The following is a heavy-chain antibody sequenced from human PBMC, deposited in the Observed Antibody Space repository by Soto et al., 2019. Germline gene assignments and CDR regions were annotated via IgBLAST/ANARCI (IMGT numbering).Heavy chain of an antibody. V-gene: IGHV1-69*01. CDR3: ASSSSSWAYYYYDGMDV. D-gene: IGHD6-13*01. Sequence: QVQLVQSGAEVQKPGSSVKVSCKASGGTFSSYAISWVRQAPGQGLEWMGGIIPIFGTANYAQKLQGRVKITTDESKSTAYMEMSRLRSEDTAVYYCASSSSSWAYYYYDGMDVWGQGTTVTVSS. CDR2: IIPIFGTA. J-gene: IGHJ6*02. CDR1: GGTFSSYA.